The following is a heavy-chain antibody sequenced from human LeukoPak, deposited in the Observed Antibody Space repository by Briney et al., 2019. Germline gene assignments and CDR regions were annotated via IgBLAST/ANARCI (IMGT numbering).Heavy chain of an antibody. CDR2: INPNSGGT. V-gene: IGHV1-2*02. J-gene: IGHJ4*02. CDR1: GYTFTGYY. Sequence: ASVKVSCKASGYTFTGYYMHWVRQAPGQGLEWMGWINPNSGGTNYAQKFQGRVTMTRDTSISTAYMELSRLRSYDTAVYYCARGYCSGGSCYDYKDYWGQGTLVTVSS. D-gene: IGHD2-15*01. CDR3: ARGYCSGGSCYDYKDY.